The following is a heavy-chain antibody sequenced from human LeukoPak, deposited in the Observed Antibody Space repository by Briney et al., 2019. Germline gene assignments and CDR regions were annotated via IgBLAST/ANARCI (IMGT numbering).Heavy chain of an antibody. J-gene: IGHJ3*02. D-gene: IGHD6-13*01. CDR2: VNHSGST. CDR3: ARGRHHLGTFDI. Sequence: SETLSLTCAVYGGSFSGYYWSWIRQPPGKGLEWIGEVNHSGSTNYNPSLKSRVTISVDTSKNQFSLKLSSVTAADTAVYYCARGRHHLGTFDIWGQGTMVTVSS. V-gene: IGHV4-34*01. CDR1: GGSFSGYY.